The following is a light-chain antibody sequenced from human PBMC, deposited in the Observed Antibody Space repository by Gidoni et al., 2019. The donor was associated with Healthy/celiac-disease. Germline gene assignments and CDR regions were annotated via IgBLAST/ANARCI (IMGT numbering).Light chain of an antibody. CDR3: QQYYSYPWT. V-gene: IGKV1-8*01. Sequence: ALRTTQSPSSLSASTGDRVTITCRASQGISSYLAWYQQKPGKAPKLLIYAASTLQSGVPSRFSGSGSGTDFTLTISCLQSEDFATYYCQQYYSYPWTFGQGTKVEIK. CDR2: AAS. J-gene: IGKJ1*01. CDR1: QGISSY.